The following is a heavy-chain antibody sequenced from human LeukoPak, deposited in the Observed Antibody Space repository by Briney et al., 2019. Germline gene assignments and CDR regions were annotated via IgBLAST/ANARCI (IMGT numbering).Heavy chain of an antibody. V-gene: IGHV3-23*01. CDR1: GFSFGNTA. CDR2: ISGRTDRT. J-gene: IGHJ4*02. CDR3: AKSLYYYGSGGVFDY. Sequence: GGSLRLSCVASGFSFGNTAMNWVRQGPGKWLEWVSAISGRTDRTFYADSVEGRFTISRDNSKNTLYLQMNSLRAEDTAVYYCAKSLYYYGSGGVFDYWGQGTLVTVSS. D-gene: IGHD3-10*01.